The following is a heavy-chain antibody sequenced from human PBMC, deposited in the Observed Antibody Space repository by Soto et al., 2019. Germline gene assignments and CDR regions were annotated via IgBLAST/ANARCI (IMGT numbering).Heavy chain of an antibody. D-gene: IGHD6-19*01. CDR1: GFTFSSHW. V-gene: IGHV3-74*03. Sequence: EVQLLESGGGLVQPGGSLRLSCAASGFTFSSHWMHWVRQVPGKGLVWVSRINSDGRSTTYVDSVKGRFTTSRDNAKNTLYLEMNSLSVEDTAVYYCAKAGYTGDWEERPFDYLGQGTLVSVSS. CDR2: INSDGRST. CDR3: AKAGYTGDWEERPFDY. J-gene: IGHJ4*02.